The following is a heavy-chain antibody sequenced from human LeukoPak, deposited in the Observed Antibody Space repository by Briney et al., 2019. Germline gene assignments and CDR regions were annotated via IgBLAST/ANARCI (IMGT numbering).Heavy chain of an antibody. CDR2: IYYSGST. CDR1: GGSISSYY. CDR3: ARTVITMVRGVKGGRFDY. D-gene: IGHD3-10*01. Sequence: SETLSLTCTVSGGSISSYYWSWIRQPPGKGLEWIGYIYYSGSTNYNPSLKSRVTISVDTSKNQFSLKLSSVTAADTAVYYCARTVITMVRGVKGGRFDYWGQGVLVTVSS. J-gene: IGHJ4*02. V-gene: IGHV4-59*01.